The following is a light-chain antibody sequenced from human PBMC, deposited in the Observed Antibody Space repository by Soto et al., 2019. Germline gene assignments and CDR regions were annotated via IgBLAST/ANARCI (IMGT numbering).Light chain of an antibody. V-gene: IGKV3-20*01. J-gene: IGKJ1*01. CDR1: QSVTSTH. Sequence: GLSQSPGTLSLSPGERATLSCRASQSVTSTHLAWYQQKPGQAPRLLIYDASTRATGIPDRFSGSGSGTDFTLTISRLEPEDFAVYCCQQFDGSLWTFGPGTKVDI. CDR3: QQFDGSLWT. CDR2: DAS.